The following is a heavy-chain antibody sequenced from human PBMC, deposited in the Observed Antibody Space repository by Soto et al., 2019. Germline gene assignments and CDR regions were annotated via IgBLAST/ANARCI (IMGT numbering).Heavy chain of an antibody. CDR2: ISAYNGNT. V-gene: IGHV1-18*04. J-gene: IGHJ5*02. D-gene: IGHD2-15*01. CDR1: GYTFTSYG. Sequence: QVPLVQSGAEVKKPGASVKVSCKASGYTFTSYGISWVRQAPGQGLEWMGWISAYNGNTNYAQKLQGRVTMTTDTSTSTAYMELRSLRSDDTAVYYCARGCSGGSCYTPNWFDPWGQGTLVTVSS. CDR3: ARGCSGGSCYTPNWFDP.